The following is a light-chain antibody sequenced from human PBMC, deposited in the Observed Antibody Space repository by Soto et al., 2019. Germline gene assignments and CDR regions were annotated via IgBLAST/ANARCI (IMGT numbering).Light chain of an antibody. CDR3: ASYTTSSTYV. V-gene: IGLV2-14*01. CDR1: SSDVGGYSY. J-gene: IGLJ1*01. Sequence: SLLTQPASGSGSPGQSIAISCTGTSSDVGGYSYVSWYQQQPGKAPKLVISDVSNRPSGVSDRFSGSKSGNTASLTISELQTEDEADYYCASYTTSSTYVFGTGTKVTVL. CDR2: DVS.